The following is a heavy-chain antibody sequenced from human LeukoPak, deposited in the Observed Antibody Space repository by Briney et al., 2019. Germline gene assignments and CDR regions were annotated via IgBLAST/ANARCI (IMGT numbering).Heavy chain of an antibody. J-gene: IGHJ6*02. CDR2: ISGSGGST. V-gene: IGHV3-23*01. Sequence: PGGSLRLSCAASGFTFSSYAMSWVRQAPGKGLEWVSAISGSGGSTYYADSVEGRFSISRDNSKNTLYLQMNSLRVEDTAVYYCASRRYALYSSTLGSVLYGLDVWGQGTTVIVSS. D-gene: IGHD6-13*01. CDR3: ASRRYALYSSTLGSVLYGLDV. CDR1: GFTFSSYA.